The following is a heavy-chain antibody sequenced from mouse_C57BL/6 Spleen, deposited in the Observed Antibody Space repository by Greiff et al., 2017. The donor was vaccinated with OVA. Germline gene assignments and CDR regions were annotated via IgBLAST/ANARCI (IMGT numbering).Heavy chain of an antibody. CDR3: ARRGYSNYDYYAMDY. V-gene: IGHV1-42*01. J-gene: IGHJ4*01. D-gene: IGHD2-5*01. CDR1: GYSFTGYY. Sequence: VQLQQSGPELVKPGASVKISCKASGYSFTGYYMNWVKQSPEKSLEWIGEINPSTGGTTYNQKFKAKATLTVDKSSSTAYMQLKSLTSEDSAVYDCARRGYSNYDYYAMDYWGQGTSVTVSS. CDR2: INPSTGGT.